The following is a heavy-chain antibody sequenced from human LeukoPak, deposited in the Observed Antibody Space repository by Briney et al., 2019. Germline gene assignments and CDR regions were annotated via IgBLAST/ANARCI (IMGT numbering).Heavy chain of an antibody. D-gene: IGHD3-10*01. CDR2: INPDSGGT. J-gene: IGHJ4*02. Sequence: GASVTVSCKASGYTFTGYYMHWVRQAPGQGLEWMGWINPDSGGTNYAQKFQGRVTMTRDTSISTAYMELSRLRSDDTAVYYCARGSLSRYYYGSGSYNYWGQGTLFTVSS. CDR1: GYTFTGYY. CDR3: ARGSLSRYYYGSGSYNY. V-gene: IGHV1-2*02.